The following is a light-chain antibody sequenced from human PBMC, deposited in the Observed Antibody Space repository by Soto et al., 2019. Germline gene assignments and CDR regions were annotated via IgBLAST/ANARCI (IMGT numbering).Light chain of an antibody. Sequence: QSVLTQPPSASGSPGQSVTISCTGTSSDVGGYHYVSWYQQHPGKAPKLMIYEVTKRPLGVPDRFSGSKSGNTAFLTVSGLQAEDEADYYCNSYAGSNNVIFGGGTKLTVL. J-gene: IGLJ2*01. CDR2: EVT. CDR3: NSYAGSNNVI. V-gene: IGLV2-8*01. CDR1: SSDVGGYHY.